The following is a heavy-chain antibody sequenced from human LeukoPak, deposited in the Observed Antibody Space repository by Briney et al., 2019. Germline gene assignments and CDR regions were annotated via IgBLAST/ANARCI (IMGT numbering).Heavy chain of an antibody. CDR2: IKQDGSEK. CDR1: GFTFSDYY. D-gene: IGHD3-10*01. V-gene: IGHV3-7*03. CDR3: ARRGSDYYYYMDV. J-gene: IGHJ6*03. Sequence: GGSLRLSCAASGFTFSDYYMSWIRQAPGKGLEWVANIKQDGSEKYYVDSVKGRFTISRDNAKNSLYLQMNSLRSEDTAVYYCARRGSDYYYYMDVWGKGTTVTISS.